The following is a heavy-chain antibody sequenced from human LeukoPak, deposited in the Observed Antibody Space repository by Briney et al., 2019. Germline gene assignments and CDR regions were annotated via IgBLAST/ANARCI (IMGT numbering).Heavy chain of an antibody. D-gene: IGHD2-15*01. CDR3: ARAPSQYCSGGSCYSSWFDP. Sequence: GGSLRLSCAASEFIVSANYMSWVRQAPGKGLEWVSGINWNGGSTGYADSVKGRFTISRDNAKNSLYLQMNSLRAEDTALYHCARAPSQYCSGGSCYSSWFDPWGQGTLVTVSS. V-gene: IGHV3-20*01. J-gene: IGHJ5*02. CDR2: INWNGGST. CDR1: EFIVSANY.